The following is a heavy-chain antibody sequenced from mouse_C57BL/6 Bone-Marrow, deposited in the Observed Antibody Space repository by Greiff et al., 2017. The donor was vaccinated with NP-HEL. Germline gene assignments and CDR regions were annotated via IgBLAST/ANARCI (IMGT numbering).Heavy chain of an antibody. J-gene: IGHJ2*01. CDR2: ISSGGSYT. Sequence: EVKVVESGGDLVKPGGSLKLSCAASGFTFSSYGMSWVRQTPDKRLEWVATISSGGSYTYYPDSVKGRFTISRDNAKKTLYLQMSSLKSEDTAMYYCASSGDYWGQGTTLTVSS. CDR3: ASSGDY. V-gene: IGHV5-6*01. CDR1: GFTFSSYG.